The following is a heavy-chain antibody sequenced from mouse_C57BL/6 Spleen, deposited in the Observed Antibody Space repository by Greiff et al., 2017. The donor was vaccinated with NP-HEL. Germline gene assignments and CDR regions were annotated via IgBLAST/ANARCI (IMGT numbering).Heavy chain of an antibody. J-gene: IGHJ4*01. CDR2: ISSGGSYT. Sequence: EVQLVESGGDLVKPGGSLKLSCAASGFTFSSYGMSWVRQTPDKRLEWVATISSGGSYTYYPDSVKGRFTISRDNAKNTLYLQMSSLKSEDTAMYYCARHNYGSSDYAMDYWGQGTSVTVSS. CDR3: ARHNYGSSDYAMDY. CDR1: GFTFSSYG. V-gene: IGHV5-6*01. D-gene: IGHD1-1*01.